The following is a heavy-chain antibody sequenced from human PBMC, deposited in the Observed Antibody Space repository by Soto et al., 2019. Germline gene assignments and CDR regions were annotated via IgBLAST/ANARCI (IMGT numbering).Heavy chain of an antibody. D-gene: IGHD1-20*01. CDR1: GYTFTSNS. V-gene: IGHV1-2*02. CDR3: ARDRGISDV. Sequence: QVQLAQAGAEVKKPGASVKVSCKASGYTFTSNSMHWVRQTPGQGLEWMGWITPDSGVTYYPHKFQDRVTMTRDTSISTASMELSRPTSDATAHCYCARDRGISDVWGHGAAVIVS. J-gene: IGHJ6*02. CDR2: ITPDSGVT.